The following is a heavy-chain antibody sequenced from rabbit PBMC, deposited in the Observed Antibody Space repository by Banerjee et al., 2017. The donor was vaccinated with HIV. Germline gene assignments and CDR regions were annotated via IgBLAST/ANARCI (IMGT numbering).Heavy chain of an antibody. Sequence: QQLKETGGGLVQPGGSLTLSCKPSGFDFSGYYMSWVRQAPGKGLEWIGIIVAGKGNTDYASWVSGRFTISHDNAQNTADLQMNSLTAADSATYFCARAPNYYTWSSASYGYTTNYFDLWGPGTLVTVS. D-gene: IGHD1-1*01. CDR2: IVAGKGNT. J-gene: IGHJ4*01. V-gene: IGHV1S7*01. CDR3: ARAPNYYTWSSASYGYTTNYFDL. CDR1: GFDFSGYY.